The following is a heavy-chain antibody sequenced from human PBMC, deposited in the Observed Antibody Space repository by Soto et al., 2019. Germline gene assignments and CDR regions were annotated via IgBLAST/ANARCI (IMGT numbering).Heavy chain of an antibody. CDR2: INHSGST. Sequence: SETLSLTCAVYGGSFSGYYWSWIRQPPGKGLEWIGEINHSGSTNYNPSLKSRVTISVDTSKNQFSLKLSSVTAADTAVYYCARGIRESVYYYYYYGMDVWGQGTTVTVS. V-gene: IGHV4-34*01. J-gene: IGHJ6*02. CDR3: ARGIRESVYYYYYYGMDV. D-gene: IGHD3-10*01. CDR1: GGSFSGYY.